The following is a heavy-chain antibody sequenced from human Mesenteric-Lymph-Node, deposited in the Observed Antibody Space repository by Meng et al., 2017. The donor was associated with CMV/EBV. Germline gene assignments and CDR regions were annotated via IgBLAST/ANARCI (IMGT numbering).Heavy chain of an antibody. J-gene: IGHJ6*02. Sequence: GESLKISCAASGFTFSEYYMTWIRQAPGKGLEWLSYINPGGSTTYYADSVKGQFTISRDNAMNSLYLQMNNLRAEDTAVYYCARDADSRSGYYSYYGMDVWGQGTTVTVSS. V-gene: IGHV3-11*01. D-gene: IGHD3-3*01. CDR1: GFTFSEYY. CDR3: ARDADSRSGYYSYYGMDV. CDR2: INPGGSTT.